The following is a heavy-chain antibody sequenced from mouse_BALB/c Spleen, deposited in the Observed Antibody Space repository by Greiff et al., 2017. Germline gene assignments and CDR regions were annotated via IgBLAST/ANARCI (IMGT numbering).Heavy chain of an antibody. CDR2: ISTYYGDA. V-gene: IGHV1S137*01. CDR3: AKRAGSSSCWYFDV. CDR1: GYTFTDYA. Sequence: ESGAELVRPGVSVKISCKGSGYTFTDYAMHWVKQSHAKSLEWIGVISTYYGDASYNQKFKGKATMTVDKSSSTAYIELARLTSEDSAIYYCAKRAGSSSCWYFDVWGAGTTVTVSS. D-gene: IGHD1-1*01. J-gene: IGHJ1*01.